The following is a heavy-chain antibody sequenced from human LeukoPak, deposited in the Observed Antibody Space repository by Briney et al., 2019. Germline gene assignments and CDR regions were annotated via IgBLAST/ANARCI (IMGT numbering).Heavy chain of an antibody. Sequence: GGSLRLSCAASGFTFSSYGMSWVRQAPGKGLEWVSAISGSGGSTYYADSVKGRFTISRDNSKNTLYLQMNSLRAEDTAVYYCAKDLVGVDEFDYWGQGTLVTVSS. D-gene: IGHD1-26*01. CDR1: GFTFSSYG. J-gene: IGHJ4*02. V-gene: IGHV3-23*01. CDR2: ISGSGGST. CDR3: AKDLVGVDEFDY.